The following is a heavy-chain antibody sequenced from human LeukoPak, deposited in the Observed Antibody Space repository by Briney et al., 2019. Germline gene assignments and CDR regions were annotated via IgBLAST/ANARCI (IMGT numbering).Heavy chain of an antibody. CDR2: IYHSGST. V-gene: IGHV4-38-2*01. CDR1: GYSISSGYY. CDR3: ARRGTIGTIDY. D-gene: IGHD1-14*01. J-gene: IGHJ4*02. Sequence: SETLSLTCAVSGYSISSGYYCGWIRQPPGKGLEWIGSIYHSGSTYYNPSLKSRVTISVDTSKNQFSLKLSSVTAEDTAVYYCARRGTIGTIDYWGQGTLVTVSS.